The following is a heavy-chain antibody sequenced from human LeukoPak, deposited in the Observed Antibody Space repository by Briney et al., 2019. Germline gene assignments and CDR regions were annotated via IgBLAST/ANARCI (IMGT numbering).Heavy chain of an antibody. D-gene: IGHD6-13*01. J-gene: IGHJ6*03. V-gene: IGHV3-48*04. CDR2: ITSSSSKV. Sequence: GGSLRLSCAASGFLFNSHHMNWVRQAPGKGLEWISYITSSSSKVYYADSVEGRFTISRDNAKKSVYLQMSSLRAEDTAVYFCARDGRYSSSWHRYYYYMDVWGKGTTVTVSS. CDR1: GFLFNSHH. CDR3: ARDGRYSSSWHRYYYYMDV.